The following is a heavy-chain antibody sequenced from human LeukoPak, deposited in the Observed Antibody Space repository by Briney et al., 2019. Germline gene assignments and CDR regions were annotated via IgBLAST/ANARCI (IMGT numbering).Heavy chain of an antibody. V-gene: IGHV1-69*02. D-gene: IGHD3-22*01. CDR2: IIPILGIA. CDR3: ARSYYDSSGRGDAFDI. CDR1: GGTFSSYT. Sequence: SVKLSCKASGGTFSSYTISWVRQAPGQGLEWMGRIIPILGIANYAQKFQGRVTITADKSTSTAYMELSSLRSEDTAVYYCARSYYDSSGRGDAFDIWGQGTMVTVSS. J-gene: IGHJ3*02.